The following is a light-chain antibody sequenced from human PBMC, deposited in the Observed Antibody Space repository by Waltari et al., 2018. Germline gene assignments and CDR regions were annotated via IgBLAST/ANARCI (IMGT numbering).Light chain of an antibody. CDR2: DVN. CDR3: CSYVGAYVWV. CDR1: SNNY. Sequence: QPALTQPRSLSGSPGQSITISCTGASNNYVSWYQQHPGKAPKLMSHDVNVRPSGVPDRFSGSKTGNTASLTISGLQALDEGDYYCCSYVGAYVWVFGGGTELTVL. J-gene: IGLJ3*02. V-gene: IGLV2-11*01.